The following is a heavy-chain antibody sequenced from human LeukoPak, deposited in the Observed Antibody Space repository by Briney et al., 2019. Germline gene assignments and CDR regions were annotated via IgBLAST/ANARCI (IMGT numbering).Heavy chain of an antibody. CDR1: GGSITSYY. Sequence: ETLSLTCTVSGGSITSYYWSWIRQPPGKGLEWIGYISYSGSTNYNPSLKSRVTISVDTSKNQFSLKLTSVTAADTAVYYCARSRGSGSYFDYWGQGNLVTVSS. V-gene: IGHV4-59*01. J-gene: IGHJ4*02. D-gene: IGHD3-10*01. CDR3: ARSRGSGSYFDY. CDR2: ISYSGST.